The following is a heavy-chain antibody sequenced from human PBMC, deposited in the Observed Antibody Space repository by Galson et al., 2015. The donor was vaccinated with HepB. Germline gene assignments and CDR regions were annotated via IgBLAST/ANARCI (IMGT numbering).Heavy chain of an antibody. CDR2: INTDNGNT. CDR3: ARWRFGEFDYYFDY. V-gene: IGHV1-3*04. J-gene: IGHJ4*02. Sequence: CTASGYTFTNYPIHWVRQAPGQGLEWMAWINTDNGNTKYLQKVQDRVTITRDTSAGTAYMEISSLTSEDTAVYYCARWRFGEFDYYFDYWGQGTLVTVSS. D-gene: IGHD3-10*01. CDR1: GYTFTNYP.